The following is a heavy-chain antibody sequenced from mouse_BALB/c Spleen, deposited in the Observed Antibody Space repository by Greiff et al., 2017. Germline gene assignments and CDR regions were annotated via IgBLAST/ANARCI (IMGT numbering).Heavy chain of an antibody. CDR1: GYSITSDYA. Sequence: EVKLMESGPGLVKPSQSLSLTCTVTGYSITSDYAWNWIRQFPGNKLEWMGYISYSGSTSYNPSLKSRISITRDTSKNQFFLQLNSVTTEDTATYYCARSSLCFDYWGQGTTLTVSS. J-gene: IGHJ2*01. D-gene: IGHD2-3*01. CDR3: ARSSLCFDY. CDR2: ISYSGST. V-gene: IGHV3-2*02.